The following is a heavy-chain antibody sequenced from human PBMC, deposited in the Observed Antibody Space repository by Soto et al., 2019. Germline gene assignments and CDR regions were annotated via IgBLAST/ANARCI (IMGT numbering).Heavy chain of an antibody. Sequence: KTSETLSLTCAVYGGSISDYSWTWIRQPPGKGLEWIGEINDSGDTYSNPSLKSRLTMSLDTSKKQFSLKLTSVTAADTAIYFCAAELGGNWGRDYWGQGTLVTVSS. V-gene: IGHV4-34*01. CDR1: GGSISDYS. CDR3: AAELGGNWGRDY. J-gene: IGHJ4*02. CDR2: INDSGDT. D-gene: IGHD7-27*01.